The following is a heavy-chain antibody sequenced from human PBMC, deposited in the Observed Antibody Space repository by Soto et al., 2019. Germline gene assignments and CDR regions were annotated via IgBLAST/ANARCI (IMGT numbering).Heavy chain of an antibody. CDR2: ISSSGSTI. J-gene: IGHJ6*03. CDR1: GFTFSDYY. CDR3: ARGVWYRYEWLPYMDV. D-gene: IGHD2-8*01. V-gene: IGHV3-11*01. Sequence: GGSLRLSCAASGFTFSDYYMSWIRQAPGKGLEWVSYISSSGSTIYYADSVKGRFTISRDNAKNSLYLQMNSLRAEDTAVYYCARGVWYRYEWLPYMDVWGKGTTVTVSS.